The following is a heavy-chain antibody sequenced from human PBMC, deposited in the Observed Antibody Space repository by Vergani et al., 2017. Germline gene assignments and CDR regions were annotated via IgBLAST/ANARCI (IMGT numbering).Heavy chain of an antibody. V-gene: IGHV1-69*01. D-gene: IGHD2-2*01. J-gene: IGHJ4*02. CDR1: GGTFSSYA. Sequence: VMLVQSGAEVKKPGSSVKVSCKASGGTFSSYAIIWVRQAPGQGLEWMGGIIPIFGTATYAQRFQGRVTITADESTSTAYMELSSLRSEDTAMYYCARVNCSSTSCYGPLAYWGQGTLVTVSS. CDR2: IIPIFGTA. CDR3: ARVNCSSTSCYGPLAY.